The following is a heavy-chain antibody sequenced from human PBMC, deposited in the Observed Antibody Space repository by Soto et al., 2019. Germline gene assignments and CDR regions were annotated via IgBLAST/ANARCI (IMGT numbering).Heavy chain of an antibody. D-gene: IGHD1-26*01. CDR1: GFTFSNYA. J-gene: IGHJ6*03. CDR3: AKGRGTYYYYHMDV. Sequence: EVQLLESGGGLVQPGGSLRLSCAASGFTFSNYAISWVRQAPGKGLEWVSTITGSGDSTYYADSVKGRFTISRDNSKNTLYLQMSSLGAEDTAVYYCAKGRGTYYYYHMDVWGKGTTVTVSS. V-gene: IGHV3-23*01. CDR2: ITGSGDST.